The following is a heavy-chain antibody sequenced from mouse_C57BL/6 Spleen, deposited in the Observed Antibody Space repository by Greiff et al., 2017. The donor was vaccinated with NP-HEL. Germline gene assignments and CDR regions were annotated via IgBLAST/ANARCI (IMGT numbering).Heavy chain of an antibody. V-gene: IGHV5-17*01. CDR1: GFTFSDYG. CDR2: ISSGSSTI. J-gene: IGHJ3*01. CDR3: ARKSNYEAWFAY. D-gene: IGHD2-5*01. Sequence: EVKLVESGGGLVKPGGSLKLSCAASGFTFSDYGMHWVRQAPEKGLEWVAYISSGSSTIYYADTVKGRFTISRDNAKNTLFLQMTSLRSEETAMYYCARKSNYEAWFAYWGQGTLVTVSA.